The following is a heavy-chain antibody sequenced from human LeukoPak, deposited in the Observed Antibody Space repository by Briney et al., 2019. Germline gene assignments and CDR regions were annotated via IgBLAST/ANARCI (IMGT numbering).Heavy chain of an antibody. CDR3: ARLEYYYQHCFDY. D-gene: IGHD3-10*01. CDR1: GGSISSSSYS. J-gene: IGHJ4*02. Sequence: PSETLSLXCTVSGGSISSSSYSWGWSRQPPGKGPEWIGRIYYSGSTYYSPSLKSRVTISVDTSKNQFSLNLSSVTAADTAVYYCARLEYYYQHCFDYWGQGTLVTVSS. V-gene: IGHV4-39*01. CDR2: IYYSGST.